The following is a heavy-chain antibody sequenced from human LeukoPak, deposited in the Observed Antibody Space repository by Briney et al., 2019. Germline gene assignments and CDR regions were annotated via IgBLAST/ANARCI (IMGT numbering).Heavy chain of an antibody. Sequence: SETLSLTCTVSGGSISSGGYYWSWIRQHPGKGLEWIGYIYYSGSTYYNPSLKSRVTISVDTSKNQFSLKLSSVTAADTAVYYCARAHKLGIVDYWGQGTLVTVSS. J-gene: IGHJ4*02. V-gene: IGHV4-31*03. D-gene: IGHD7-27*01. CDR2: IYYSGST. CDR1: GGSISSGGYY. CDR3: ARAHKLGIVDY.